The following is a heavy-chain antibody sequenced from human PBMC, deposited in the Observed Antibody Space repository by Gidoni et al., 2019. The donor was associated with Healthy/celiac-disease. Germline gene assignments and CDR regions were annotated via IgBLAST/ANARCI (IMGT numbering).Heavy chain of an antibody. Sequence: QVQLVQSGAEVKKPGSSVKVSCKASGGTFSSYTSSWVRQAPGQGLEWMGRIIPILGIANYAQKFQGRVTITADKSTSTAYMELSSLRSEDTAVYYCARDRGGQFDAFDIWGQGTMVTVSS. D-gene: IGHD3-16*01. CDR1: GGTFSSYT. J-gene: IGHJ3*02. V-gene: IGHV1-69*08. CDR2: IIPILGIA. CDR3: ARDRGGQFDAFDI.